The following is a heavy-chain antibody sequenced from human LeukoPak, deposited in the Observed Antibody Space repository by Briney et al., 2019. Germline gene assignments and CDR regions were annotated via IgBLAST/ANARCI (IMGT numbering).Heavy chain of an antibody. D-gene: IGHD3-22*01. J-gene: IGHJ5*02. V-gene: IGHV1-69*05. CDR3: ARGSANYYDSSGYPGP. Sequence: GASVKVSCKASGGTFSSYAISWVRQAPGQGLEWMGRIIPIFGTANYAQKFQGRVTITTDESTSTAYMELSSLRSEDTAVYYCARGSANYYDSSGYPGPWGQGTLVTVSS. CDR1: GGTFSSYA. CDR2: IIPIFGTA.